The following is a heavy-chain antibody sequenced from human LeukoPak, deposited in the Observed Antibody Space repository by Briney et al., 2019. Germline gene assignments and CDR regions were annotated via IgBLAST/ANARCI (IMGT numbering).Heavy chain of an antibody. J-gene: IGHJ4*02. CDR2: IKQDGSEK. CDR3: ARDGGRGVFDY. Sequence: GGSLRLSCAASGFTFSSYWMSWVRQAPGKGLEWVANIKQDGSEKYYVDSVKGRFIISRDNAKNSLYLQMNSLRAEDTAVYYCARDGGRGVFDYWGQGTLVTVSS. V-gene: IGHV3-7*01. D-gene: IGHD1-26*01. CDR1: GFTFSSYW.